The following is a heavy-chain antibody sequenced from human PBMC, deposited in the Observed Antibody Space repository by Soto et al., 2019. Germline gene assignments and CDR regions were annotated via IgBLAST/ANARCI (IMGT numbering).Heavy chain of an antibody. CDR1: GSTFSNYG. J-gene: IGHJ4*02. D-gene: IGHD3-10*01. V-gene: IGHV3-33*01. Sequence: QVQLVESGGGVVQPGTSLRLSCVASGSTFSNYGMHWVRQAPGKGLEWVAVVWYDGTTKFYPDSVKGRFIIARDNSNNTLHLQMLGLRVEDTAVYYCATVDIYYSSVFWGQGTLVTVS. CDR3: ATVDIYYSSVF. CDR2: VWYDGTTK.